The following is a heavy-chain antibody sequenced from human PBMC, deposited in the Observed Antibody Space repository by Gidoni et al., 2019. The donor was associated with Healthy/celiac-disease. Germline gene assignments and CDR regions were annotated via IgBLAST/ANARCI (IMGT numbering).Heavy chain of an antibody. Sequence: QVQLQESGPGLVKPSEPLSLTFTVSGGSISSYYWSWIRQPPGKGLEWIGYIYYSGSTNYNPSLKSRVTISVDTSKNQFSLKLSSVTAADTAVYYCASEGITGTTLGYWGQGTLVTVSS. D-gene: IGHD1-20*01. CDR1: GGSISSYY. CDR2: IYYSGST. V-gene: IGHV4-59*01. CDR3: ASEGITGTTLGY. J-gene: IGHJ4*02.